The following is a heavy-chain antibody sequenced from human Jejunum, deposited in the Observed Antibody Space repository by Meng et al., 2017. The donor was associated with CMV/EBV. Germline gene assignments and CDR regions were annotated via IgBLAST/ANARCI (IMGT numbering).Heavy chain of an antibody. CDR3: ARDIDH. J-gene: IGHJ5*02. CDR1: GFTFSSYN. CDR2: ISSSSRYI. Sequence: DVQLVDFGVGLVKPGGTLRLSCIGSGFTFSSYNMNWVRQAPGKGLEWVSSISSSSRYINYADSVKGRFTISRDNAKNSLYLQMNSLRVEDTAIYYCARDIDHWGQGTLVTVSS. V-gene: IGHV3-21*01.